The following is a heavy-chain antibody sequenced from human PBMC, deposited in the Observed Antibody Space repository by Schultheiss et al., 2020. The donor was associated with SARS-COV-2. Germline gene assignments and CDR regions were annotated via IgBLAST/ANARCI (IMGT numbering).Heavy chain of an antibody. CDR2: IYYSGST. J-gene: IGHJ6*03. CDR3: ARSESFTIFGRDYYYYYMDV. CDR1: GGSVSSGSYY. V-gene: IGHV4-61*01. Sequence: SQTLSLTCTVSGGSVSSGSYYWSWIRQPPGKGLEWIGYIYYSGSTNYNPSLKSRVTISVDTSKNQFSLKLSSVTAADTAVYYCARSESFTIFGRDYYYYYMDVWGKGTTVTVSS. D-gene: IGHD3-3*01.